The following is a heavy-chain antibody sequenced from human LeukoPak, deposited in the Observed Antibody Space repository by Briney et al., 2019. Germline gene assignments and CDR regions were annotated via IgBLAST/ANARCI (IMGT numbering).Heavy chain of an antibody. J-gene: IGHJ5*02. Sequence: GESLKISCKGSGYSFTSYWIGWVRQMPGKGLGWMGIIYPGDSDTRYSPSFQGQVTISADKSISTAYLQWSSLKASDTAMYYCARHSRIAVAAYNWFDPWGQGTLVTVSS. CDR1: GYSFTSYW. V-gene: IGHV5-51*01. D-gene: IGHD6-19*01. CDR2: IYPGDSDT. CDR3: ARHSRIAVAAYNWFDP.